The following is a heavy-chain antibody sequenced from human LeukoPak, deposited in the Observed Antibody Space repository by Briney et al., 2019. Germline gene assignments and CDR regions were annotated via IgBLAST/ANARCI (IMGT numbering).Heavy chain of an antibody. CDR3: ARGGGAAADNYYYYYMDV. V-gene: IGHV1-46*01. CDR2: INPSGGST. J-gene: IGHJ6*03. Sequence: ASVKVSCKASGYTFTSYYMHWVRQAPGQGLEWMGIINPSGGSTSYAQKFQGRVTMTRDMSTSTVYMELSSLRSEDTAVYYCARGGGAAADNYYYYYMDVWGKGTTVTVSS. D-gene: IGHD6-13*01. CDR1: GYTFTSYY.